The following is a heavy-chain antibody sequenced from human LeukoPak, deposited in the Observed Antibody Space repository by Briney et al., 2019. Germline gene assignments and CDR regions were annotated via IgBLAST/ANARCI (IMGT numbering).Heavy chain of an antibody. CDR2: IHYTGST. J-gene: IGHJ3*02. V-gene: IGHV4-59*01. D-gene: IGHD6-13*01. Sequence: PSETLSLTCTVSGGSIRNYYWSWVRQPPRRGLEGIGVIHYTGSTNYNPSLMSRVTIAVDTSKNKFSLMLTSVTAADSAVYYCARVEGYSSTWSPFDIWGQGTMVTVSS. CDR1: GGSIRNYY. CDR3: ARVEGYSSTWSPFDI.